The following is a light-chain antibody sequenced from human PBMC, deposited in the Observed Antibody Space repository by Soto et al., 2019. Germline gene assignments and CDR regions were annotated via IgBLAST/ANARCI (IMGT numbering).Light chain of an antibody. V-gene: IGKV3D-15*01. J-gene: IGKJ1*01. CDR2: GAS. CDR1: QSVSSY. CDR3: QQYNDWPWT. Sequence: EIMLSQSPATLSLSPGERATLSCRASQSVSSYLAWYQQKPGQAPRLLIYGASSRATGIPDRFSGSGSGTDFTLTISSLQSEDFAVYYCQQYNDWPWTFGQGTKVDIK.